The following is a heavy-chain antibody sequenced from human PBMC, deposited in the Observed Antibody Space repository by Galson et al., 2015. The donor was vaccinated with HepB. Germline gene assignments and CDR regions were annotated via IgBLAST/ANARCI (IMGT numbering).Heavy chain of an antibody. Sequence: SLRLSCAASGFTFSSYAMHWVRQAPGKGLEYVSAISSNGGSTYYADSVKGRFTISRDNSKNTLYLQMSSLRAEDTAMYYCMKDHWGRYDSSGYPYGNWGQGTLVTVSS. CDR1: GFTFSSYA. D-gene: IGHD3-22*01. CDR2: ISSNGGST. J-gene: IGHJ4*02. CDR3: MKDHWGRYDSSGYPYGN. V-gene: IGHV3-64D*06.